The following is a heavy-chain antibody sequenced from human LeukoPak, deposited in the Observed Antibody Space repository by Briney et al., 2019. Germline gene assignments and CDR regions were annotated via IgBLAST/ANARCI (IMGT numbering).Heavy chain of an antibody. Sequence: SETLSLTCNVSGNSMNKYQWSWIRQPAGKGLEWIGNIYTSGITNYNPSLKSRVTISVDTSKSQLSLKLRSVTAADTAVYYCARRVHMDVWGKGTTVTVSS. CDR3: ARRVHMDV. CDR2: IYTSGIT. V-gene: IGHV4-4*09. J-gene: IGHJ6*03. CDR1: GNSMNKYQ.